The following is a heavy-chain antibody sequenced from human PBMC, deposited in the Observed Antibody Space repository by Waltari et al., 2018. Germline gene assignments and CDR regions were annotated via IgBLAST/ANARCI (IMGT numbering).Heavy chain of an antibody. J-gene: IGHJ4*02. Sequence: QVQLQESGPGLVKPSETLSITCTVSGGSISSYYWSWIRQPPGKGLEWIGYIYYSGSTNYNPSLKSRVTISVDTSKNQFSLKLSSVTAADTAVYYCARSLLTGYYGYYFDYWGQGTLVTVSS. V-gene: IGHV4-59*01. CDR1: GGSISSYY. CDR2: IYYSGST. D-gene: IGHD3-9*01. CDR3: ARSLLTGYYGYYFDY.